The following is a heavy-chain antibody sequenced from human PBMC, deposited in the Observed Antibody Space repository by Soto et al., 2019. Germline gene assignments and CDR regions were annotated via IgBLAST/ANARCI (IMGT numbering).Heavy chain of an antibody. D-gene: IGHD6-19*01. V-gene: IGHV1-18*01. CDR3: SRFIMVGGWFDPNYYHGMDV. Sequence: QVQLVQSGAAVKKPGASVTVSCKTSGYTFSNYGINWVRQAPGQGLEWMGWISGDNGNTNYAQTFQGRVTITTDTSTVTVYMELRSLKSDDTAIYYCSRFIMVGGWFDPNYYHGMDVWGQGTTVTVSS. J-gene: IGHJ6*02. CDR1: GYTFSNYG. CDR2: ISGDNGNT.